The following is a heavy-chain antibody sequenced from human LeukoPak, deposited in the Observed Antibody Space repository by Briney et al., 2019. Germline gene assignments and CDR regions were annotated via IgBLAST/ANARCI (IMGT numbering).Heavy chain of an antibody. CDR2: VSDSGDTT. D-gene: IGHD6-19*01. CDR3: TKGDGGWYPIDS. Sequence: PGASLRLSCAASGFTFSTYAMSWVRQAPGKGLEWVSAVSDSGDTTYYADSVKGRFTISRDSSKNTLFLQMNSLRADDTARYYCTKGDGGWYPIDSWGQGTLIIVSS. CDR1: GFTFSTYA. J-gene: IGHJ4*02. V-gene: IGHV3-23*01.